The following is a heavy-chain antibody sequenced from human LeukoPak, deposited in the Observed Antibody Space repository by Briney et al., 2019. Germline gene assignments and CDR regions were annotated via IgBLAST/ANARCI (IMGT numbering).Heavy chain of an antibody. J-gene: IGHJ3*02. CDR3: ARDQDDSSGYYWEVAFDI. CDR2: IIPIFGTA. D-gene: IGHD3-22*01. Sequence: SVRVSCKASGGTFSSYAISWVRQAPGQGLEWMGRIIPIFGTANYAQKFQGRVTITTDESTSTAYMELSSLRSEDTAVYYCARDQDDSSGYYWEVAFDIWGQGTMVTVSS. V-gene: IGHV1-69*05. CDR1: GGTFSSYA.